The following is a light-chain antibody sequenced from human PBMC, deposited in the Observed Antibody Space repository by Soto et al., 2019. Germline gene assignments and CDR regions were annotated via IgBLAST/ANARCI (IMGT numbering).Light chain of an antibody. CDR3: QQYNNWPWT. J-gene: IGKJ1*01. Sequence: EIVMTQSPATLSVSPGGRATLSCRASQSISDTLAWYQQKPGQAPRLLIYGASKRATGFPARFSGSGSGTDFTVTISSLQSEDFAVYYCQQYNNWPWTFGQGTKVDIK. V-gene: IGKV3-15*01. CDR1: QSISDT. CDR2: GAS.